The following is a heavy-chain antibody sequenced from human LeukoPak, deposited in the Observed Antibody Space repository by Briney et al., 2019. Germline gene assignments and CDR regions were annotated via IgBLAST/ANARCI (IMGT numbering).Heavy chain of an antibody. CDR1: GFTFRSYA. CDR2: ISGSGDST. J-gene: IGHJ4*02. Sequence: PGGSLRLSCAASGFTFRSYAMSWVRQAPGKGLEWVSGISGSGDSTYYADSVKGRFTISRDNSKNTLYLQMNSLRAEDTAVYYCAKDVRYFDWLSYLDNWGQGTLVTVSS. CDR3: AKDVRYFDWLSYLDN. V-gene: IGHV3-23*01. D-gene: IGHD3-9*01.